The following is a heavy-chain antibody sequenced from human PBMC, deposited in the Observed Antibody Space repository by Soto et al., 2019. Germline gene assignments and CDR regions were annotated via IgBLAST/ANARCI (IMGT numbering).Heavy chain of an antibody. Sequence: ASVKVSCKASGYTFTGYYMHWVRQAPGQGLEWMGWINPNSGGTNYAQKFQGWVTMTRDTSISTAYMELSRLRSDDTAVYYCARDLQEVVAATNYYYYGMDVWGQGTTVTVSS. CDR1: GYTFTGYY. CDR2: INPNSGGT. CDR3: ARDLQEVVAATNYYYYGMDV. D-gene: IGHD2-15*01. J-gene: IGHJ6*02. V-gene: IGHV1-2*04.